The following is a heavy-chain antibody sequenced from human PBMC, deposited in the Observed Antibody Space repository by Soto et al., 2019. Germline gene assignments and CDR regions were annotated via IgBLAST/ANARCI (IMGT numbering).Heavy chain of an antibody. CDR1: GFTFSSYS. CDR2: ISSSSSTI. J-gene: IGHJ3*02. Sequence: GGSLRLSCAASGFTFSSYSMNWVRQAPGKGLEWVSYISSSSSTIYYADSVKGRFTISRDNAKNSLYLQMNSLRAEDTAVYYCASGGSILGYCSGGSCSPKGIDAFDIWGQGTMVTVSS. CDR3: ASGGSILGYCSGGSCSPKGIDAFDI. V-gene: IGHV3-48*01. D-gene: IGHD2-15*01.